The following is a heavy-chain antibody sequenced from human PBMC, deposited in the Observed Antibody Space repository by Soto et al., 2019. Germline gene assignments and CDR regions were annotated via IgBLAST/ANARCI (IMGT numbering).Heavy chain of an antibody. CDR3: AFLPQSGTYFKFDF. CDR2: IVGVSGER. CDR1: GVTFTTYA. V-gene: IGHV1-69*06. J-gene: IGHJ4*02. Sequence: QVRLLQSEAEVKQPGSSVEVSCKASGVTFTTYAYNWVRQAPGRGLEWLGGIVGVSGERKYAQDFQDRVTIPADTSTGTTYLGLSGLRSEDTAVYYCAFLPQSGTYFKFDFWGQGTVVTVSS. D-gene: IGHD3-10*01.